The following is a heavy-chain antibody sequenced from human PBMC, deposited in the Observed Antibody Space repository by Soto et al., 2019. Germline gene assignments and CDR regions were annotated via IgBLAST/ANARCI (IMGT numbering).Heavy chain of an antibody. CDR2: ISSSSSYI. V-gene: IGHV3-21*01. Sequence: GGSLRLSCAASGFTFSSYSMNWVRQAPGKGLEWVSSISSSSSYIYYADSVKGRFTISRDNAKNSLYLQMNSLRAEDTAVYYCARDAAGDYASHYYYGMDVWGQGTTVTVSS. D-gene: IGHD4-17*01. J-gene: IGHJ6*02. CDR1: GFTFSSYS. CDR3: ARDAAGDYASHYYYGMDV.